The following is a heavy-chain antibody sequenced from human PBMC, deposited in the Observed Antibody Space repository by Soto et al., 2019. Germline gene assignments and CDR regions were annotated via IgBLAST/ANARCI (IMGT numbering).Heavy chain of an antibody. CDR1: RCSFMSYG. CDR3: ASIRLLWFADPAY. Sequence: ASVKPSCKASRCSFMSYGVRWVRQAPGQGLEWMGRINPGSGGTSYSGKFQGRVAITRDTSASTVYMELSSLRSEDTAVYLCASIRLLWFADPAYWGQGTLVPVSP. J-gene: IGHJ4*02. D-gene: IGHD3-10*01. CDR2: INPGSGGT. V-gene: IGHV1-3*01.